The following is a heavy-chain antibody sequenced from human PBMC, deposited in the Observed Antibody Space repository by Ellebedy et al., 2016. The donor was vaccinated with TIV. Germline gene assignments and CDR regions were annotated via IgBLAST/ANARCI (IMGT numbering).Heavy chain of an antibody. V-gene: IGHV1-24*01. Sequence: AASVKVSCKVSGYTLTELSMHWVRQAPGKGLEWMGGFNPEDGETIYAQRLQGRVTMTEDTSTDTAYMELSSLRSEDTAVYYCARVGRIEMATNPGDDLGYWGQGTLVTVSS. CDR2: FNPEDGET. D-gene: IGHD5-24*01. CDR1: GYTLTELS. CDR3: ARVGRIEMATNPGDDLGY. J-gene: IGHJ4*02.